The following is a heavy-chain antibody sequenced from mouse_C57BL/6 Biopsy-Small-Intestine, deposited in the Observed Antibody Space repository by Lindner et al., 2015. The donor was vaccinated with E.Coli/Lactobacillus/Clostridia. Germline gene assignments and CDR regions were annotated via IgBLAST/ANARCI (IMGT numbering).Heavy chain of an antibody. CDR2: IIPLLPTP. D-gene: IGHD3-1*01. J-gene: IGHJ3*01. CDR3: ATRRGNPTSLARNIAVAGTGDAFDI. CDR1: GGTFSNYA. V-gene: IGHV1-69*01. Sequence: SVKVSCKASGGTFSNYAINWVRQAPGQGLEWMGGIIPLLPTPNYAQNFQGRFTITADDSTRTVDMELSSLRSEDTAVYYCATRRGNPTSLARNIAVAGTGDAFDIWGQGTQVTVSS.